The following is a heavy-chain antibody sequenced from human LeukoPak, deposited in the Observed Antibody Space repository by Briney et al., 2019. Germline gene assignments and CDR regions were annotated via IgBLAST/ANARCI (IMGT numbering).Heavy chain of an antibody. J-gene: IGHJ4*02. D-gene: IGHD6-19*01. Sequence: PSETLSLTCTVSSGSISSYYWSWIRQPPGKGLEWIGYIYYSGSTNYNPSLKSRVTISVDTSKNQFSLKLYSVTAADTAVYYCARPGSGWPHPFDYWGQGTLVTVSS. CDR1: SGSISSYY. CDR3: ARPGSGWPHPFDY. V-gene: IGHV4-59*08. CDR2: IYYSGST.